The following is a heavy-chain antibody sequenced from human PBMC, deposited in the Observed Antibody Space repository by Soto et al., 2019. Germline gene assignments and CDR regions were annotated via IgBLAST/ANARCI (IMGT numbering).Heavy chain of an antibody. CDR1: GYTFSTYG. CDR3: ARHNSQWPNWFDP. CDR2: FNTGNGGT. V-gene: IGHV1-3*04. Sequence: GASVKVSCKASGYTFSTYGIHWVRQAPGQRLEWMGWFNTGNGGTKYSQKFQGRVTMTTDTSTSTAYMELKSLRSDDTAVYYCARHNSQWPNWFDPWGQGTLVTVSS. J-gene: IGHJ5*02. D-gene: IGHD1-1*01.